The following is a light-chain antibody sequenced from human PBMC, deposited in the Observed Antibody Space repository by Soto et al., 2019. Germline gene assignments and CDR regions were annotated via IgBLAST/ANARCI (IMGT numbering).Light chain of an antibody. CDR2: GNT. CDR1: TSNIGRST. CDR3: ATWNDGVFV. J-gene: IGLJ1*01. V-gene: IGLV1-44*01. Sequence: QSVLTQPPSASGTPGQRVTISCSGSTSNIGRSTVSWYQQFPGAAPKPLIYGNTQRPLGGPVRFSGSKSDTSASLAISGLQSEDEADYYCATWNDGVFVFGIGTKVTVL.